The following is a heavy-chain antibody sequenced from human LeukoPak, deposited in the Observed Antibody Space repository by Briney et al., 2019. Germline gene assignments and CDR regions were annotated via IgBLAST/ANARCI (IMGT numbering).Heavy chain of an antibody. Sequence: SETLSLTCTVSGGSISSYYGSWIRRPPGKELDGIGYIYYSGSTNYNPSLKSRVTISVDTSKNQFSLKLSSVTAADTAVYYCARHGAAAGYFDYWGQGTLVTVSS. CDR1: GGSISSYY. CDR2: IYYSGST. CDR3: ARHGAAAGYFDY. J-gene: IGHJ4*02. V-gene: IGHV4-59*08. D-gene: IGHD6-13*01.